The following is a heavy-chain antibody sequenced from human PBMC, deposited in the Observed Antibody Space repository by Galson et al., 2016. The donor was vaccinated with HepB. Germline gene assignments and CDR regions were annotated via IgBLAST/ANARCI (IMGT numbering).Heavy chain of an antibody. V-gene: IGHV3-43*01. CDR2: ITGDRANA. D-gene: IGHD2-15*01. J-gene: IGHJ4*02. CDR1: GFTFGTYT. CDR3: AKDHVGYSRFDY. Sequence: SLRLSCAASGFTFGTYTMHWIRQAPGEGLQWVSLITGDRANAYYADSVKGRFTISRYNRKNSLYLQMNSLRTEDTALYYCAKDHVGYSRFDYWGQGTLVTVSS.